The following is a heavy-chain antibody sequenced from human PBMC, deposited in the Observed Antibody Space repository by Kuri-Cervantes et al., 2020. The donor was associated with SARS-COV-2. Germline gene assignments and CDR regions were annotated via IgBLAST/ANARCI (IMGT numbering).Heavy chain of an antibody. V-gene: IGHV3-30*02. CDR3: AKTAGSGSYHYYYYYMDV. CDR1: GFTFSSYG. Sequence: GESLKISCAASGFTFSSYGMHWVRQAPGMGLEWVAFIRYDGSNKYYADSVKGRFTISRDNSKNTLYLQMTSLRAEDTAVYYCAKTAGSGSYHYYYYYMDVWGKGTTVTVSS. CDR2: IRYDGSNK. D-gene: IGHD1-26*01. J-gene: IGHJ6*03.